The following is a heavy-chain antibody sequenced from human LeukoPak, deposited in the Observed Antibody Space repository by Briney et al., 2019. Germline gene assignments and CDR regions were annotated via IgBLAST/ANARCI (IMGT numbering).Heavy chain of an antibody. V-gene: IGHV3-23*01. CDR2: ISGSGGST. D-gene: IGHD5-18*01. CDR1: GFTFSSYA. CDR3: AKVSGGNTAMTRGYYFDY. Sequence: GGSLRLSCAASGFTFSSYATSWVRQAPGKGLEWVSAISGSGGSTYYADSVKGRFTISRDNSKNTLYLQMNSLRAEDTAVYYCAKVSGGNTAMTRGYYFDYWGQGTLVTVSS. J-gene: IGHJ4*02.